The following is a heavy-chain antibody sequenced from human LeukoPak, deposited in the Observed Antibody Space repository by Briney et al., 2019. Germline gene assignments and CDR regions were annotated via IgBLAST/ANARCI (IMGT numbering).Heavy chain of an antibody. D-gene: IGHD6-19*01. V-gene: IGHV3-23*01. Sequence: PGGSLRLSCAASGFTFSSYAMSWVRQAPGKGLDWVSTISGGGGSTSYADSVKGRFTISRDNSKNTLYLQMNSLRAEDTAVYYCAKDRSRGVAGTGDYWGLGTLVTVSS. J-gene: IGHJ4*02. CDR1: GFTFSSYA. CDR3: AKDRSRGVAGTGDY. CDR2: ISGGGGST.